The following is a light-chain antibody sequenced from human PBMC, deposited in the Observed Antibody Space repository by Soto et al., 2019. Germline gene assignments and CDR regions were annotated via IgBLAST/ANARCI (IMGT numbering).Light chain of an antibody. J-gene: IGLJ1*01. CDR3: QSYDSRLSAYYV. V-gene: IGLV1-40*01. CDR1: SSNIGAGYD. Sequence: QSVLTQPPSVSGAPGQRVTLSCTGSSSNIGAGYDVHWYQQLPGTAPKLLIYGNSNRPSGVPDRFSGSKSGTSASLAITGLQAEDEADYYCQSYDSRLSAYYVFGTGTKVTV. CDR2: GNS.